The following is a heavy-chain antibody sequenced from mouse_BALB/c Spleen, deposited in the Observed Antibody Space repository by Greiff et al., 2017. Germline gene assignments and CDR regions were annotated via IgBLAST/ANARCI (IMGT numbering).Heavy chain of an antibody. CDR1: GYTFTSYW. CDR2: INPSTGYT. Sequence: QVQLQQSGAELAKPGASVKMSCKASGYTFTSYWMHWVKQRPGQGLEWIGYINPSTGYTEYNQKFKDKATLTADKSSSTAYMQLSSLTSEDSAVYYCARSGWLEDYAMDYGGQGTSVTVSS. CDR3: ARSGWLEDYAMDY. J-gene: IGHJ4*01. D-gene: IGHD1-1*02. V-gene: IGHV1-7*01.